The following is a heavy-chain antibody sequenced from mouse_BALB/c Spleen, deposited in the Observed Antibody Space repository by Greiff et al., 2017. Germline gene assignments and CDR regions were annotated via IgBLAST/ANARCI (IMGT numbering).Heavy chain of an antibody. Sequence: QVQLQQPGAELVKPGASVKLSCKASGYTFTSYWMHWVKQRPGQGLEWIGEINPSNGRTNYNEKFKSKATLTVDKSSSTAYMQLSSLTSEDSAVYFCARLDYRYDGYAMDYWGQGTSVTVSS. V-gene: IGHV1S81*02. CDR2: INPSNGRT. CDR3: ARLDYRYDGYAMDY. J-gene: IGHJ4*01. D-gene: IGHD2-14*01. CDR1: GYTFTSYW.